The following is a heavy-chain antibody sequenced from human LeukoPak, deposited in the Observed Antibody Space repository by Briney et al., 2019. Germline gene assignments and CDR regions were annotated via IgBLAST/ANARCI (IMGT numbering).Heavy chain of an antibody. CDR2: IYTSGST. CDR3: AREWGRYCSSTSCDGPFDP. CDR1: GGSISSYY. Sequence: SETLSLTCTVSGGSISSYYWSWIRQPAGKGLEWIGRIYTSGSTNYNPSLKSRVTMSVDTSKNQFSLKLSSVTAADTAVYYCAREWGRYCSSTSCDGPFDPWGQGTLVTVSS. J-gene: IGHJ5*02. V-gene: IGHV4-4*07. D-gene: IGHD2-2*01.